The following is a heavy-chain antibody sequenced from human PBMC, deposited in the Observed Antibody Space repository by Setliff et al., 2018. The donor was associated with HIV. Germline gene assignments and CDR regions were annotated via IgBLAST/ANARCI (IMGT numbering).Heavy chain of an antibody. D-gene: IGHD1-26*01. V-gene: IGHV3-9*01. Sequence: PGGSLRLSCAASGFAFDDYAMHWVRQAPGKGLEWVSGISWNSGSIGYADSVKGRFTISRDNSKNTLHLQMNSLRVEDTAVYYCAKDPGGAITWGSIDVWGQGTMVTVSS. J-gene: IGHJ3*01. CDR3: AKDPGGAITWGSIDV. CDR2: ISWNSGSI. CDR1: GFAFDDYA.